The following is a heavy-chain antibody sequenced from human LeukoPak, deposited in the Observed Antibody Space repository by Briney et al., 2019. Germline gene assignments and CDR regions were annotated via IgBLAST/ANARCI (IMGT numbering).Heavy chain of an antibody. J-gene: IGHJ4*02. CDR1: GFTFSSYA. Sequence: GGSLRLSCAASGFTFSSYAMSWVRQAPGKGLEWVSAISGSGGSTYYADSVKGRFTISRDNSKNTRYLQMKRLRAEDTAVYYCAKARYCSGGSCSAFDYWGQGNLVPVSS. CDR3: AKARYCSGGSCSAFDY. D-gene: IGHD2-15*01. CDR2: ISGSGGST. V-gene: IGHV3-23*01.